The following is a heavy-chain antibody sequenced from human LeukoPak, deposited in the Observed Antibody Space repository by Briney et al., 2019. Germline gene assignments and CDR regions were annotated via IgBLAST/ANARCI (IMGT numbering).Heavy chain of an antibody. CDR1: GFTFSSYC. D-gene: IGHD5-24*01. Sequence: LGGSLRLSYASSGFTFSSYCMHWVRQAPGKGLEWVAVIWYDGSNKYYADSVKGRFTISRDNSKNTLYLQMNSLRTEDTAVYYCAREDEMATQGVWGQGTLVTVSS. V-gene: IGHV3-33*01. CDR3: AREDEMATQGV. CDR2: IWYDGSNK. J-gene: IGHJ4*02.